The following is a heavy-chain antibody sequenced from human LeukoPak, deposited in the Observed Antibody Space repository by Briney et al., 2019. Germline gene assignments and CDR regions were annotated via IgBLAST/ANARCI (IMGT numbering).Heavy chain of an antibody. CDR3: ARHAVVVAATSWFDP. D-gene: IGHD2-15*01. J-gene: IGHJ5*02. Sequence: SETLSLTCTVSGGSISSYYWSWIRQPPGKGLEWIGYIYYSGSTNYNPSLKSRVTISVDTSKNQFSLKLSSVTAADTAVYYCARHAVVVAATSWFDPWGQGTLVTVSS. V-gene: IGHV4-59*08. CDR2: IYYSGST. CDR1: GGSISSYY.